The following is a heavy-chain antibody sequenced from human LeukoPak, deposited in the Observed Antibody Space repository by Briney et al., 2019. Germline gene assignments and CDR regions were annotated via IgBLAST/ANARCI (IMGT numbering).Heavy chain of an antibody. V-gene: IGHV3-23*01. CDR3: AKGPEQWLAYYYYYMDV. D-gene: IGHD6-19*01. Sequence: QSGGSLRLSCAASGFAFSSYGMSWVRQAPGKGLEWVSAISGSGGSTYYADSVKGRFTISRDNSKNTLYLQMNSLRAEDTAVYYCAKGPEQWLAYYYYYMDVWGKGTTVTISS. J-gene: IGHJ6*03. CDR1: GFAFSSYG. CDR2: ISGSGGST.